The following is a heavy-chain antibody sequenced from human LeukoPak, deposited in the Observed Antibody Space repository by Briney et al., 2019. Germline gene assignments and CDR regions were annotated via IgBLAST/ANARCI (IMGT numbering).Heavy chain of an antibody. CDR2: IWYDGSNK. CDR3: ARPYYSNYYYYGMDV. D-gene: IGHD3-22*01. CDR1: GFTFSSNG. Sequence: GGSLRLSCAASGFTFSSNGMHWVRQAPGKGLEWVGIIWYDGSNKYYADSVKGRFTISRDNSKDTLYLQMNSLRVEDTAVYYCARPYYSNYYYYGMDVWGQGTTVTVSS. V-gene: IGHV3-33*01. J-gene: IGHJ6*02.